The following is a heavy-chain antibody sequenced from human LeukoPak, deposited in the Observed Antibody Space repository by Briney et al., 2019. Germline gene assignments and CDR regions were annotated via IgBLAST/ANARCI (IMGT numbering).Heavy chain of an antibody. D-gene: IGHD3-16*01. J-gene: IGHJ4*02. CDR1: GXXXXSYX. V-gene: IGHV4-4*07. CDR2: INTSGNS. Sequence: SEXXSXTCTXXGXXXXSYXWXXXRQPAGXGLEWIGRINTSGNSNYNPSLRSRVTISVDTSKNQFSLKLSSVTAADTAVYYCARDGARYFDYWGQGTLVTVSS. CDR3: ARDGARYFDY.